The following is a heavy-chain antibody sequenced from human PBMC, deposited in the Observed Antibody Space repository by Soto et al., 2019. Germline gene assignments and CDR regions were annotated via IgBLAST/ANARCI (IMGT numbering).Heavy chain of an antibody. CDR3: AREPNSSGYYDAFDI. CDR1: GFTFSSYS. D-gene: IGHD3-22*01. CDR2: ISSSSSYI. J-gene: IGHJ3*02. V-gene: IGHV3-21*01. Sequence: GGSLRLSCAASGFTFSSYSMNWVRQAPGKGLEWVSSISSSSSYIYYADSVKGRFTISRDNAKNSLYLQMNSLRAEDTAVYYCAREPNSSGYYDAFDIWGQGTMVTVSS.